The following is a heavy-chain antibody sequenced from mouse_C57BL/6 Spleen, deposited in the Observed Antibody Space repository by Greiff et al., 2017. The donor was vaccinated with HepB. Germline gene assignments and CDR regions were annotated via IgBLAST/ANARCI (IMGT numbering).Heavy chain of an antibody. CDR3: ASPLIDDGPYWYFDV. CDR2: IRNKANGYTT. Sequence: EVQRVESGGGLVQPGGSLSLSCAASGFTFTDYYMSWVRQPPGKALEWLGFIRNKANGYTTEYSASVKGRFTISRDNSQSILYLQMNALRAVDSATYYFASPLIDDGPYWYFDVWGTGTTVTVSS. CDR1: GFTFTDYY. V-gene: IGHV7-3*01. J-gene: IGHJ1*03. D-gene: IGHD2-3*01.